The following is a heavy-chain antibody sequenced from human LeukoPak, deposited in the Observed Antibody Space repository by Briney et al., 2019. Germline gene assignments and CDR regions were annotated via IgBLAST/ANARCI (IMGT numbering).Heavy chain of an antibody. Sequence: GGSLRLSCAASGFTFSSYAMHWVRQAPGKGLEWVAVISYDGSNNYYADSVKGRFTISRDNSKNTLYLQMNSLRAEDTAVYYCARTMIVVVTPLDYWGQGTLVTVSS. D-gene: IGHD3-22*01. J-gene: IGHJ4*02. V-gene: IGHV3-30-3*01. CDR1: GFTFSSYA. CDR2: ISYDGSNN. CDR3: ARTMIVVVTPLDY.